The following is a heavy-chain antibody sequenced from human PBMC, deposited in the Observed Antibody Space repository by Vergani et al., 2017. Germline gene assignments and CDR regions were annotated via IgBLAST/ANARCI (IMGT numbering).Heavy chain of an antibody. J-gene: IGHJ2*01. CDR1: GDSIISRSYY. V-gene: IGHV4-39*01. Sequence: QMQLQESGPGLVKASETLSLTCTVSGDSIISRSYYWGWIRQPPGKGLEWIGSIYNSGNGDSSSSLKSRVTISADTSKNQFSLRRTSVTAADTAVYYCASGKYYSDSTSHFRGRYFDVWGRGTLVTVPS. D-gene: IGHD3-16*01. CDR2: IYNSGNG. CDR3: ASGKYYSDSTSHFRGRYFDV.